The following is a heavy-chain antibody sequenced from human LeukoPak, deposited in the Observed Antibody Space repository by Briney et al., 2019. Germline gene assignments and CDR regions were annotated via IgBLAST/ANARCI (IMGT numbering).Heavy chain of an antibody. CDR3: ARVKDFAYSFFDL. Sequence: PSETLSLTCTLSGGSISQYYWSWIRQPPGKGPEWIGYVYRSGNTNYNPSLKSRVTISVDTSKNHFSLNLTSVTAADTAVHYCARVKDFAYSFFDLWGRGTLVTVSS. CDR2: VYRSGNT. V-gene: IGHV4-59*01. J-gene: IGHJ2*01. CDR1: GGSISQYY.